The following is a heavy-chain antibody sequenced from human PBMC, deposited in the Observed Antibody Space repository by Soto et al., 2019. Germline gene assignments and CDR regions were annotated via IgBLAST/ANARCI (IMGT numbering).Heavy chain of an antibody. J-gene: IGHJ4*02. D-gene: IGHD6-13*01. CDR1: GFTFSSYW. V-gene: IGHV3-7*01. Sequence: AASGFTFSSYWTSWVRQASGKGLEWVANIKQDGSEKYYVDSVKGRFTISRDNAKNSLYLQMNSLRAEDTAVYYCVRDHSAASSDYWGQGALVTVSS. CDR2: IKQDGSEK. CDR3: VRDHSAASSDY.